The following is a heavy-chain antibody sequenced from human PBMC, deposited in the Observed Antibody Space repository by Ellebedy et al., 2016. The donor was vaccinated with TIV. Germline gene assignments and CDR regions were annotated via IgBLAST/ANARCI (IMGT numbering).Heavy chain of an antibody. D-gene: IGHD1-1*01. CDR2: ISGSGGST. CDR1: GFTFSSYA. J-gene: IGHJ5*02. Sequence: GGSLRLSXAASGFTFSSYAMSWVRQAPGKGLEWVSAISGSGGSTYYADSVKGRFTISRDNSKNTLYLQMNSLRAEDTAVYYCAKDSRPSVQVELDPWGQGTLVTVSS. CDR3: AKDSRPSVQVELDP. V-gene: IGHV3-23*01.